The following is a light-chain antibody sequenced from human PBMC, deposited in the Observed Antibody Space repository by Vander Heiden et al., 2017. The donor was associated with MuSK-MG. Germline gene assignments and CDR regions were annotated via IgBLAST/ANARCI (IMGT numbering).Light chain of an antibody. CDR2: RTF. Sequence: DIQMTQSPSTLSASVGDGVTITCRASQEIADWLAWYQQKPGKAPRLLIYRTFSLESGVPSRFTGNGSGTEFTLTISSLQPDDFATYYCQQYNNYPAWTFGQGTKVEIK. CDR3: QQYNNYPAWT. V-gene: IGKV1-5*03. J-gene: IGKJ1*01. CDR1: QEIADW.